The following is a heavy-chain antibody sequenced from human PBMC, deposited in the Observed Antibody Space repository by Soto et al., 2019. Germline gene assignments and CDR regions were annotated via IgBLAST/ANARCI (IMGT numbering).Heavy chain of an antibody. CDR2: IYHSGST. J-gene: IGHJ5*02. D-gene: IGHD3-9*01. CDR1: GYSISSGYY. V-gene: IGHV4-38-2*01. Sequence: SETLSLTCAVSGYSISSGYYWGWIRQPPGKGLEWIGSIYHSGSTYYNPSLKSRVTISVDTSKNQFSLKLSSVTAADTAVYYCASGYYLRFDPWGQATLVTVSS. CDR3: ASGYYLRFDP.